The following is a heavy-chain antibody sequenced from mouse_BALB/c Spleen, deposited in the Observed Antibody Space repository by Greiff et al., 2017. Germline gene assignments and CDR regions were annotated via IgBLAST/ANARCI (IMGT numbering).Heavy chain of an antibody. Sequence: QVQLKQSGPELVKPGASVKISCKASGYSFTSYYIHWVKQRPGQGLEWIGEIYPGSGSTYYNEKFKGKATLTADKSSNTAYMQLSSLTSEDSAVYFCARGIYYYGSSCFDYWGQGTTLTVSS. CDR1: GYSFTSYY. CDR2: IYPGSGST. J-gene: IGHJ2*01. V-gene: IGHV1-66*01. CDR3: ARGIYYYGSSCFDY. D-gene: IGHD1-1*01.